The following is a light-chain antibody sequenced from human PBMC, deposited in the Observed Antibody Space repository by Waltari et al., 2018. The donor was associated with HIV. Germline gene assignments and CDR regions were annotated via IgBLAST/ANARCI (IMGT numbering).Light chain of an antibody. J-gene: IGLJ3*02. CDR1: TSNVGSNP. CDR2: SNN. CDR3: AARDDSLNVWV. V-gene: IGLV1-44*01. Sequence: SFLTQPPSASGTPGRRVVISCSGNTSNVGSNPVNLYRQVPGTAPKLLMFSNNQRPSGVTDRFSGSKSGTSASLAIKGLQSEDEADYYCAARDDSLNVWVFGGGTKLTVL.